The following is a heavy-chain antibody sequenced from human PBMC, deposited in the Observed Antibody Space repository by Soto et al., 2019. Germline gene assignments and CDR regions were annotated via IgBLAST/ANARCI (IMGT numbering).Heavy chain of an antibody. Sequence: GGSLKLSCAASGFTFTSSAMSWVRQAPGKGLEWVSTINSGSNTYYADSVKGRFTISRDNYKNTLYLEMNSLRAEDTAVYYCASRGVYDFDHWGQGSLVTVSS. CDR1: GFTFTSSA. D-gene: IGHD2-8*02. CDR2: INSGSNT. V-gene: IGHV3-23*01. J-gene: IGHJ4*02. CDR3: ASRGVYDFDH.